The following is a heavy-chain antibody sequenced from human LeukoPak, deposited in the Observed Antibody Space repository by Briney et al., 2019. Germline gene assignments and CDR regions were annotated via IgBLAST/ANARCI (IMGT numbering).Heavy chain of an antibody. CDR2: FYYTGTI. J-gene: IGHJ2*01. V-gene: IGHV4-39*01. CDR3: ARQGVVPNKAGWYFDL. Sequence: PSETLSLTCIVSDGSMSSTDHFWGWVRPPPGKGLEWVGSFYYTGTIFYSPSLESRGTISIDTSKNQFSLKIRSVTAADTAVYYCARQGVVPNKAGWYFDLWGRGALVTVSS. D-gene: IGHD3-10*01. CDR1: DGSMSSTDHF.